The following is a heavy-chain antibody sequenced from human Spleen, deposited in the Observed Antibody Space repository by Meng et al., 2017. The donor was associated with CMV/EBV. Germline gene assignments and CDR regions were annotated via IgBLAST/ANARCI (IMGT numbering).Heavy chain of an antibody. V-gene: IGHV4-34*01. J-gene: IGHJ1*01. CDR3: ARSTIVVVPAAIDGYFQH. CDR2: INHSGST. CDR1: GWSFSGYY. D-gene: IGHD2-2*01. Sequence: SETLSLTCAVYGWSFSGYYWSWIRQPPGKGLEWIGEINHSGSTNYNPSLKSRVTISVDTSKNQFSLKLSSVTAADTAVYYCARSTIVVVPAAIDGYFQHWGQGTLVTVSS.